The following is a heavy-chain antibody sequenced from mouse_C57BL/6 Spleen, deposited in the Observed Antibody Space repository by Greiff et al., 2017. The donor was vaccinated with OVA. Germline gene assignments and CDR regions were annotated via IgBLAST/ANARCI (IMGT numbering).Heavy chain of an antibody. J-gene: IGHJ2*01. CDR2: IRSKSNNYAT. D-gene: IGHD2-5*01. Sequence: EVMLVESGGGLVQPKGSLKLSCAASGFSFNTYAMNWVRQAPGKGLEWVARIRSKSNNYATYYADSVKDRFTISRDDSESMLYLQMNNLKTEDTAMYYCVRHQGYSKYFDYWGQGTTLTVSS. CDR3: VRHQGYSKYFDY. V-gene: IGHV10-1*01. CDR1: GFSFNTYA.